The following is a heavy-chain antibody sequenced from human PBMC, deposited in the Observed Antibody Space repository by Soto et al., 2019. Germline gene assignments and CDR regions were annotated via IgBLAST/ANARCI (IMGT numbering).Heavy chain of an antibody. CDR3: ARVRGDIVVVPAARHNWFDP. J-gene: IGHJ5*02. D-gene: IGHD2-2*01. Sequence: PSETLSLTCTVSGGSISSYYWSWIRQPPGKGLEWFGYIYYSGSTNYNPSLKSRVTISVDTSKNQFSLKLSSVTAADTAVYYCARVRGDIVVVPAARHNWFDPWGQGTLVTVSS. CDR1: GGSISSYY. CDR2: IYYSGST. V-gene: IGHV4-59*01.